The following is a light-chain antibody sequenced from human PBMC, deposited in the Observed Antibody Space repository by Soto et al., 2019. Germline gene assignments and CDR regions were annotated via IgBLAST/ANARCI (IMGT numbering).Light chain of an antibody. Sequence: EIVLTQSPGTLSLSPGERATLSCRASQNIDNSFLAWYQQKPGQAPRFLIYVASSRATGIPARFSGSGSGTEFNLTISSLQSEDFAVYFCQQYDDWLRLTFGGGTKVDIK. V-gene: IGKV3D-15*01. CDR3: QQYDDWLRLT. CDR2: VAS. CDR1: QNIDNS. J-gene: IGKJ4*01.